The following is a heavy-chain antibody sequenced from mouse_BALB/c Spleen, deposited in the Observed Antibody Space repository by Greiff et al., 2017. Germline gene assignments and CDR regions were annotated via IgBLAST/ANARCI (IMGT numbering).Heavy chain of an antibody. V-gene: IGHV5-9-4*01. D-gene: IGHD1-1*01. CDR2: ISSGGSYT. CDR1: GFTFSSYA. CDR3: ARATTVPRFAY. J-gene: IGHJ3*01. Sequence: EVQGVESGGGLVKPGGSLKLSCAASGFTFSSYAMSWVRQSPEKRLEWVAEISSGGSYTYYPDTVTGRFTISRDNAKNTLYLEMSSLRSEDTAMYYCARATTVPRFAYWGQGTLVTVSA.